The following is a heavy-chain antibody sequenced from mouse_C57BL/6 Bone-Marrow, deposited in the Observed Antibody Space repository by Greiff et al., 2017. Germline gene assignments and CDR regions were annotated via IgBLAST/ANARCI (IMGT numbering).Heavy chain of an antibody. D-gene: IGHD2-1*01. CDR1: GYTFTDYY. J-gene: IGHJ4*01. CDR3: ARSGDLYYGNYYAMDY. V-gene: IGHV1-26*01. CDR2: INPNNGGT. Sequence: VQLQQSGPELVKPGASVKISCKASGYTFTDYYMNWVKQSHGKSLEWIGDINPNNGGTSYNQKFKGKATLTVDKSSSTAYMELRSLTSEDSAVYYCARSGDLYYGNYYAMDYWGQGTSVTVAS.